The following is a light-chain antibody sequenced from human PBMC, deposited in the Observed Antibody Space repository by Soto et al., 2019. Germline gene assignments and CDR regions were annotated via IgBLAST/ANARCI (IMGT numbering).Light chain of an antibody. CDR3: QQYRTSPPTWT. J-gene: IGKJ1*01. V-gene: IGKV3-20*01. CDR2: GAS. CDR1: QNVDSNY. Sequence: EIVLTQSPGTLSLSPGEEATLSCRASQNVDSNYLAWYQQKPGQTPRLIIYGASGRADGIPHRFSGSGFGTDFTLTISKVEPEDFAVYYCQQYRTSPPTWTFGQGTKVEIK.